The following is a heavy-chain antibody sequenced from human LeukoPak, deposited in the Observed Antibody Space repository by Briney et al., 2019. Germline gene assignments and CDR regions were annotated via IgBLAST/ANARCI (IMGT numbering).Heavy chain of an antibody. V-gene: IGHV4-30-4*01. CDR2: IYYSGST. D-gene: IGHD3-22*01. CDR1: GGSISSYY. Sequence: SETLSLTCTVSGGSISSYYWSWIRQPPGKGLEWIGYIYYSGSTYYNPSLKSRVTISVDTSKNQFSLKLSSVTAADTAVYYCAGTDYYDSSGYRAPEYFQHWGQGTLVTVSS. J-gene: IGHJ1*01. CDR3: AGTDYYDSSGYRAPEYFQH.